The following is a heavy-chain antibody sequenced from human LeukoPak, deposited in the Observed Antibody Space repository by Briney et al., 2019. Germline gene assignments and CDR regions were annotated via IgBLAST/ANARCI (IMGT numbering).Heavy chain of an antibody. J-gene: IGHJ4*02. CDR1: GFTFSSYA. Sequence: PGGSLRLSCAASGFTFSSYAMSWVRQAPGKGLEWVSAISGSGGSTYYADSVKGRFTISRDNSKNTLYLQMNSLRAEDTAVYYCAKMSLGYCSGGCLEFDYWGQGTLVTVSS. V-gene: IGHV3-23*01. CDR2: ISGSGGST. CDR3: AKMSLGYCSGGCLEFDY. D-gene: IGHD2-15*01.